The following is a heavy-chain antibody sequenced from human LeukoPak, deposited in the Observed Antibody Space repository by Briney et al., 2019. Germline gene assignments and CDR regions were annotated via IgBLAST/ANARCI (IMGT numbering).Heavy chain of an antibody. Sequence: GGSLRLSCAASGFXFSDYYISWIRQAPGKGLKWVSYIRSSSSYTKYADSVKGRFTISRDNAKNSLYLQMNSLRAEDTAVYYCARGYCSSSSCPLNDYWGQGILVTVSS. CDR1: GFXFSDYY. CDR2: IRSSSSYT. J-gene: IGHJ4*02. V-gene: IGHV3-11*05. CDR3: ARGYCSSSSCPLNDY. D-gene: IGHD2-2*01.